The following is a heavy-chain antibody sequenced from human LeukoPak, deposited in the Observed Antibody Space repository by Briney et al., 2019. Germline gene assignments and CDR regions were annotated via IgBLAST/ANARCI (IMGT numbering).Heavy chain of an antibody. CDR2: ISGSGGST. CDR3: AKEPRSGRAATIEDAFDI. D-gene: IGHD5-12*01. CDR1: GFTFSSYG. V-gene: IGHV3-23*01. J-gene: IGHJ3*02. Sequence: PGGSLRLSCAASGFTFSSYGMSWVRQAPGKGLEWVSAISGSGGSTYYADSVKGRFTISRDNSKNTLYLQMNSLRAEDTAVYYCAKEPRSGRAATIEDAFDIWGQGTMVTVSS.